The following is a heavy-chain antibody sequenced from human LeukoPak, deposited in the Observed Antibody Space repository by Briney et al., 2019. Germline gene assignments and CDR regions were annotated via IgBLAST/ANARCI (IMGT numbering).Heavy chain of an antibody. CDR2: IWYDGSNK. J-gene: IGHJ4*02. CDR3: AKDNTRIVVVPAAMRH. D-gene: IGHD2-2*01. V-gene: IGHV3-33*06. CDR1: GFTFSSYG. Sequence: PGGSLRLSCAASGFTFSSYGMHWVRQAPGKGLEWVAVIWYDGSNKYYADSVKGRFTISRDNSKNTLYLQMNSLRAEDTAVYYCAKDNTRIVVVPAAMRHWGQGTLVTVSS.